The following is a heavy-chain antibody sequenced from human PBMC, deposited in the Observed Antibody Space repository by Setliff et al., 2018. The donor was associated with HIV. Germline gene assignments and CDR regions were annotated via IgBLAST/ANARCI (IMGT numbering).Heavy chain of an antibody. D-gene: IGHD3-22*01. CDR1: GFTFSSYW. V-gene: IGHV3-74*01. CDR3: ATAYESNGYDYYFDL. Sequence: AGGSLRLSCAASGFTFSSYWMHWVRQVPGKGLVWVSSVSSDGSRTVYADSVKGRFTISRDNSTNTAYLQLNSLRVEDTAVYFCATAYESNGYDYYFDLWGRGTLVTVSS. J-gene: IGHJ2*01. CDR2: VSSDGSRT.